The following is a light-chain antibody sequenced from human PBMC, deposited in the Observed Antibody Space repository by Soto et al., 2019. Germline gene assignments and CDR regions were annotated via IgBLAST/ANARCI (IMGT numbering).Light chain of an antibody. Sequence: DIQMTQSPSSLSASVGDRVAITCRASQGISSYLAWYQQKPGKVPKLLIYAASTLHSGAPSRFRGSGSGTDFTLTISNLQPEDVATYYCRNYSSAPPWTFGPGTKVEVK. CDR1: QGISSY. J-gene: IGKJ1*01. CDR2: AAS. V-gene: IGKV1-27*01. CDR3: RNYSSAPPWT.